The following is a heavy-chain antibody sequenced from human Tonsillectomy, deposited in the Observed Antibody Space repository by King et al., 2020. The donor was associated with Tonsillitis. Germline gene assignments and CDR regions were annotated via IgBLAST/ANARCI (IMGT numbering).Heavy chain of an antibody. J-gene: IGHJ3*01. V-gene: IGHV3-7*03. CDR3: AREGVVGGKDDSADY. Sequence: EVQLVESGGGLVQPGGSLRLSCAASGFSLSNFYMTWVRQAPGKGLEWVANVRQDGREQFYVDSVKGRFTIYRDNTKNSVYLQMNRLRVEDTAMYYCAREGVVGGKDDSADYWGQGTVVTVPS. D-gene: IGHD2-15*01. CDR2: VRQDGREQ. CDR1: GFSLSNFY.